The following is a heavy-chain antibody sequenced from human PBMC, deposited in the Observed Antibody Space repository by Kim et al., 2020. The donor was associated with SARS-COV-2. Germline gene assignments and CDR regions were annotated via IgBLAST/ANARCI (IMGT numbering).Heavy chain of an antibody. D-gene: IGHD6-13*01. CDR3: ATHSSSSGY. J-gene: IGHJ4*02. Sequence: GTANYAQQFPDRVTITADESTSTAYMELSSLRSEDTAVYYCATHSSSSGYWGQGTLVTVSS. V-gene: IGHV1-69*01. CDR2: GTA.